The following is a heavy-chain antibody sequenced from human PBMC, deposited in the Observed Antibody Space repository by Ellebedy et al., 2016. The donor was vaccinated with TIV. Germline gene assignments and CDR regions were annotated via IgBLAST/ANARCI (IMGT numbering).Heavy chain of an antibody. CDR3: ARSSHGDDYFDY. V-gene: IGHV3-74*03. CDR2: INSDESFT. D-gene: IGHD4-17*01. CDR1: GFTFSSYW. J-gene: IGHJ4*02. Sequence: GESLKISXAASGFTFSSYWMHWVRQTPGKGLVWVSRINSDESFTTYADSVEGRFTIPRDNAKNTLYLEMNSLRADDTAVYYCARSSHGDDYFDYWGQGTLVTISS.